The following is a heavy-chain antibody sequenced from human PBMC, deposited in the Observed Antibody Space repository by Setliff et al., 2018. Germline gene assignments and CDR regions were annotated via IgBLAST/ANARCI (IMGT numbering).Heavy chain of an antibody. Sequence: PGGSLRLSCAASGLTFSSYWMTWVRQAPGKGLEWLANIKQDGSEIYSVDSVKGRFSISRDNAKNSLYLQMNSLRAEDTALYYCARWEGGLTYYYMDVWDKGTTVTVSS. D-gene: IGHD1-26*01. CDR3: ARWEGGLTYYYMDV. CDR2: IKQDGSEI. CDR1: GLTFSSYW. J-gene: IGHJ6*03. V-gene: IGHV3-7*03.